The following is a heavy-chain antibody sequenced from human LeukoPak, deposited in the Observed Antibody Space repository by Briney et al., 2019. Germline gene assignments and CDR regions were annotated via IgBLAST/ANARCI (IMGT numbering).Heavy chain of an antibody. J-gene: IGHJ5*02. CDR3: ARGEGVSWFDT. CDR2: IYPGDSDT. D-gene: IGHD2-21*01. V-gene: IGHV5-51*01. Sequence: GESLKISCKGSGYSFTGYWIAWVRQMPGKGLEWMGIIYPGDSDTRYSPSFQGQVTISADQSSRTAYLQWSSLTASDTAVYYCARGEGVSWFDTWGQGTLVTVSS. CDR1: GYSFTGYW.